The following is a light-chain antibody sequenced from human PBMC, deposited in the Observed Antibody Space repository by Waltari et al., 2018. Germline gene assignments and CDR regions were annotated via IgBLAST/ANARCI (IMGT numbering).Light chain of an antibody. CDR3: QQYYSTPLT. Sequence: DIVMTQSPDSLAVSLGERATINCKSSQSVLYSSNNDRNYLAWYQQKPGQPPKLLFYWASTRESGVPDRSRGSGSETDFTLTISSLQAEDVAVYFCQQYYSTPLTFGGGTKVEIK. V-gene: IGKV4-1*01. CDR1: QSVLYSSNNDRNY. CDR2: WAS. J-gene: IGKJ4*01.